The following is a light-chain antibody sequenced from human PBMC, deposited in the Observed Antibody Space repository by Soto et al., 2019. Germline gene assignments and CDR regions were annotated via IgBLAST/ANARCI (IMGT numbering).Light chain of an antibody. CDR3: QSYDSSLSGYV. V-gene: IGLV1-40*01. J-gene: IGLJ1*01. CDR2: GNS. CDR1: SSNIGAGYD. Sequence: QAVVTQPPSESGAPGQRVTISCTGSSSNIGAGYDVHWYQQLPGTAPKLLIYGNSNRPSGVPDRFSGSKSGTSASLAITGLQAEDEADYYCQSYDSSLSGYVFGTGTKVTVL.